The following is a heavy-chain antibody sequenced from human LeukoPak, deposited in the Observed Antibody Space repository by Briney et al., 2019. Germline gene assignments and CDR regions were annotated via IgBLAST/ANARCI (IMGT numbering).Heavy chain of an antibody. V-gene: IGHV4-4*07. CDR1: GDFISGSY. CDR3: ATFGGEGGFLHY. CDR2: IYTTGTA. D-gene: IGHD4-23*01. J-gene: IGHJ4*02. Sequence: SETLSLTCTVSGDFISGSYWSWIRQPAGKGLEWIGRIYTTGTANYNPSLTSRVTMSVDTSKKQLSLKLNSVTAADTAVYYCATFGGEGGFLHYWGQGILVAVSS.